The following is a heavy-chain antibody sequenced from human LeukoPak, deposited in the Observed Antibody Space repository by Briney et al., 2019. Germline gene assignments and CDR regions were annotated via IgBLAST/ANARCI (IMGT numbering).Heavy chain of an antibody. J-gene: IGHJ4*02. Sequence: PGGSLRLSCAASGFTFSNAWMSWVRQAPGNGLEWVGRIKSKTDGGTTDYAAPVKGRFTISRDDSKNTLYLQMNSLKTEDTAVYYCTTDLPPMVRGVISAPPDYWGQGTLVTVSS. D-gene: IGHD3-10*01. CDR3: TTDLPPMVRGVISAPPDY. V-gene: IGHV3-15*01. CDR1: GFTFSNAW. CDR2: IKSKTDGGTT.